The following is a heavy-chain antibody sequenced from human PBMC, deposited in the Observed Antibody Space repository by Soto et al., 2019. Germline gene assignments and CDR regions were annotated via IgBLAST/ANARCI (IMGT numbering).Heavy chain of an antibody. D-gene: IGHD3-22*01. CDR2: IYSSGST. CDR3: ARSGDSSGYYYVFDY. CDR1: GGSINTYY. V-gene: IGHV4-59*01. Sequence: SETLSLTCTVSGGSINTYYWSWIRQAPGKGLEWIGHIYSSGSTNYNPSLKSRVTISVDTSKNRFSPELGSVTAADTAVYFCARSGDSSGYYYVFDYWGQGTLVTVSS. J-gene: IGHJ4*02.